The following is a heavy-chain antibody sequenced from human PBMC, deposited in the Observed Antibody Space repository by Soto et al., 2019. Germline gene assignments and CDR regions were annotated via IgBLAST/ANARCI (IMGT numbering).Heavy chain of an antibody. D-gene: IGHD4-17*01. Sequence: PGGSLRLSCAASGFTFSSYAMHWVRQAPGKGLEWVAVISYDGSNKYYADSVKGRFTISRDNSKNTLYLQMNSLRAEDTAVYYCARDLSLGRYGDYRGDYYGMDVWGQGTTVTVSS. J-gene: IGHJ6*02. V-gene: IGHV3-30-3*01. CDR1: GFTFSSYA. CDR2: ISYDGSNK. CDR3: ARDLSLGRYGDYRGDYYGMDV.